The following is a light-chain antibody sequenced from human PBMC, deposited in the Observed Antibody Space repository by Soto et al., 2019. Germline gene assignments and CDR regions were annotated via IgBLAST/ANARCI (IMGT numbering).Light chain of an antibody. J-gene: IGKJ4*01. V-gene: IGKV2-28*01. CDR3: MQALQTPT. CDR1: QSLLHSDGYNY. CDR2: LAS. Sequence: VLTQPASMPVTPGEPASISCRSSQSLLHSDGYNYLAWYLQKPGHSPQLLIDLASSRASGVPDRFSGSGSGTDFTLKISRVEAEDVGVYYCMQALQTPTFGGGTKVDIK.